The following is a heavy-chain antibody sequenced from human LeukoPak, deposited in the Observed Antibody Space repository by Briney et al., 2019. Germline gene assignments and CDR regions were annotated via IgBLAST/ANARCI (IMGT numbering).Heavy chain of an antibody. CDR1: GYTFTGYY. Sequence: ASVKVSCKASGYTFTGYYMHWVRQAPGQGLEWMGWINPNSGGTNYAQKFQGRVTMTRDASISTAYMELTRLTSDDTAVYYCARTTLTTTHLDYWGQGTLVTVSS. CDR2: INPNSGGT. CDR3: ARTTLTTTHLDY. D-gene: IGHD4-17*01. V-gene: IGHV1-2*02. J-gene: IGHJ4*02.